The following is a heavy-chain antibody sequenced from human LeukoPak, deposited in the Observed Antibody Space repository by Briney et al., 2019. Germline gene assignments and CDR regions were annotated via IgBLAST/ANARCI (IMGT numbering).Heavy chain of an antibody. CDR3: ARLYSSGYYYVEWFDP. D-gene: IGHD3-22*01. CDR1: GGSISSGGYS. V-gene: IGHV4-30-2*01. CDR2: IYHSGST. J-gene: IGHJ5*02. Sequence: SQTLSLTCAVSGGSISSGGYSWSWIRQPPGKGLEWIGYIYHSGSTYYNPSLKSRVTISVDRSKNQFSLKLSSVTAADTAVYYCARLYSSGYYYVEWFDPWGQGTLVTVSS.